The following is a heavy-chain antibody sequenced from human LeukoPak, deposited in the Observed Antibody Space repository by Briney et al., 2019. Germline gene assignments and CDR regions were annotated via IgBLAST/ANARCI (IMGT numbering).Heavy chain of an antibody. J-gene: IGHJ5*02. D-gene: IGHD6-19*01. CDR2: IYYSGST. CDR1: GGSIGNGDHY. Sequence: SETLSLTCTVSGGSIGNGDHYWSWIRQHPGKGLEWIGHIYYSGSTYYNPSLKSRGIISVETSKNQFSLKLSSVTAADTAVYYCARGVAGIPRTYNWFDPWGQGTLVTVSS. CDR3: ARGVAGIPRTYNWFDP. V-gene: IGHV4-31*03.